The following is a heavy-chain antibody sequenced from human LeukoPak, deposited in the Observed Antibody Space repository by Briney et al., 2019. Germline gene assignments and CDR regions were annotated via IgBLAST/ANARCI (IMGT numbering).Heavy chain of an antibody. Sequence: PGGSLRLSCAASGFTFSSYAMSWVRQAPGKGLEWVSAISGSGGSTYYADSAKGRFTISRDNSKNTLYLQMNSLRAEDTAVYYCAKDAPGGWDDSSGYLGYYYGMDVWGQGTTVTVSS. V-gene: IGHV3-23*01. CDR2: ISGSGGST. J-gene: IGHJ6*02. D-gene: IGHD3-22*01. CDR3: AKDAPGGWDDSSGYLGYYYGMDV. CDR1: GFTFSSYA.